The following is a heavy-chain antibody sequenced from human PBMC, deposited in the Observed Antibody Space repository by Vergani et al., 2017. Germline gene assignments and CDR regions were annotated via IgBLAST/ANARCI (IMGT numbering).Heavy chain of an antibody. D-gene: IGHD5-24*01. Sequence: VESGGTLVQPGGSLRLSCAVSGFTFSDYWMAWVRQAPGKGLEWVANIDRDGSETIYLDSLKGRFTISRDNAKSSVFLQMDSLRVEDTALYYCVRKGETASNSDYFDHWGQGTHVTVSS. CDR2: IDRDGSET. CDR3: VRKGETASNSDYFDH. J-gene: IGHJ4*02. V-gene: IGHV3-7*01. CDR1: GFTFSDYW.